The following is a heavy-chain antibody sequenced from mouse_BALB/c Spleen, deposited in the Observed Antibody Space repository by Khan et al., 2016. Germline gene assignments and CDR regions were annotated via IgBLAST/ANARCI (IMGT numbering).Heavy chain of an antibody. D-gene: IGHD2-1*01. V-gene: IGHV3-1*02. CDR2: IHYSGYT. CDR1: GYSITSGYS. CDR3: ASYGSYVGTWTYFDV. J-gene: IGHJ1*01. Sequence: QLQESGPDLVKPSQSLSLTCTVTGYSITSGYSWHWIWQFPGNKLEWMGYIHYSGYTNYNPSLKSRISITRDTSKNQFFLQFNSVTNEDTATYYCASYGSYVGTWTYFDVWGAGTTVTVSS.